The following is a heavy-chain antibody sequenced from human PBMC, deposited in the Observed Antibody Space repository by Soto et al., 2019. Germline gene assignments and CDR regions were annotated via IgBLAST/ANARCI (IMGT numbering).Heavy chain of an antibody. CDR1: GYTFTSYG. J-gene: IGHJ4*02. CDR3: ARGRYWDY. CDR2: ISAHNHNT. V-gene: IGHV1-18*01. Sequence: VNLVQSGAEVRKHGTSVKVSCKGSGYTFTSYGIAWVRQAPGQGLEWLGWISAHNHNTNYAQKVQGRVTVTRDTSTSTAYMELRNMRSDDTAVYYCARGRYWDYWGQGALVTVSS. D-gene: IGHD2-8*02.